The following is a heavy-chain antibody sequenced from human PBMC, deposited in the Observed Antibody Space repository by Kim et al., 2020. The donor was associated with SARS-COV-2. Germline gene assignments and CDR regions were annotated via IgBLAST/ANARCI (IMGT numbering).Heavy chain of an antibody. CDR3: AKDRQVGDGYFTFDY. V-gene: IGHV3-23*01. D-gene: IGHD5-12*01. J-gene: IGHJ4*02. Sequence: GGSLRLSCGLSGFAFSAYATAWVRQTPGKGLEWVSGIRGNGEVTFYADSVKGRFTVSKDDFKNIMYLQMNSLRAEDTAKYYCAKDRQVGDGYFTFDYWGQGTLVTVSS. CDR1: GFAFSAYA. CDR2: IRGNGEVT.